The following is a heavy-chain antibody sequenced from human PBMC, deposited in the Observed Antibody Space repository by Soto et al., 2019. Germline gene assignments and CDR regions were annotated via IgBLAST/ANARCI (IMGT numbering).Heavy chain of an antibody. D-gene: IGHD6-6*01. CDR1: GGTFSSYA. J-gene: IGHJ6*02. Sequence: QVQLVQSGAEVKKPGSSVKVSCKASGGTFSSYAISWVRQAPGQGLEWMGGIIPIFGTANYAQKFQGRVTITADESTSTAYMELSSLRSEDTAVYYCARDTPGYSSSSSYYYGMDVWGQGTTVTVSS. V-gene: IGHV1-69*01. CDR2: IIPIFGTA. CDR3: ARDTPGYSSSSSYYYGMDV.